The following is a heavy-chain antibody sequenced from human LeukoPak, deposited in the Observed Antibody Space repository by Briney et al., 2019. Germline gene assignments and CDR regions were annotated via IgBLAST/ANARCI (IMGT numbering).Heavy chain of an antibody. V-gene: IGHV4-59*01. Sequence: SETLSLTCTVSGGSISSYYWSWIRQPPGKGLERIGYIYYSGSTNYNPSLKSRVTISVDTSKNQFSLKLSSVTAADTAVYYCARGNGADSSGWYPNRYGMDVWGQGTTVTVSS. CDR2: IYYSGST. D-gene: IGHD6-19*01. CDR1: GGSISSYY. CDR3: ARGNGADSSGWYPNRYGMDV. J-gene: IGHJ6*02.